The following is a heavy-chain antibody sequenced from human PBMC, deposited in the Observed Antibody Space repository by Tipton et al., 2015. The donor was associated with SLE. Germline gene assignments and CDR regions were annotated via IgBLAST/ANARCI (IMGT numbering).Heavy chain of an antibody. Sequence: TLSLTCTVSGGSISSYYWSWIRQPPGKGLEWIGYIYYSGSTNYNPSLKSRVTISVDTSKNQFSLKLSSVTAADTAAYYCAREWELHLDYWGQGTLVTVSS. D-gene: IGHD1-26*01. CDR3: AREWELHLDY. CDR1: GGSISSYY. CDR2: IYYSGST. J-gene: IGHJ4*02. V-gene: IGHV4-59*01.